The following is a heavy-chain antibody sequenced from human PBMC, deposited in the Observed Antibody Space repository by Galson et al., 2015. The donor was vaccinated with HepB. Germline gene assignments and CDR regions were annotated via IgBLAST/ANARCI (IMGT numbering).Heavy chain of an antibody. V-gene: IGHV3-23*01. CDR2: ISGSAIST. Sequence: SLRLSCAASGFTFSSYAMSWVRQAPGTGLEWVSAISGSAISTYYADSVKGRFTISRDNSKNTLYLQMNSLRAEDTAVYYCAKGGSSSPGFDHWGQGTLVTVSS. CDR3: AKGGSSSPGFDH. D-gene: IGHD6-6*01. J-gene: IGHJ4*02. CDR1: GFTFSSYA.